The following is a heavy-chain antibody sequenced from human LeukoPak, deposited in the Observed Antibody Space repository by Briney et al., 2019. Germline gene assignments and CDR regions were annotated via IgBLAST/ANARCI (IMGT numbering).Heavy chain of an antibody. CDR1: GYTFTGYY. CDR2: INPNSGGT. J-gene: IGHJ3*02. CDR3: ARGFGYSSSPDAFDI. Sequence: ASVNVSCKASGYTFTGYYMHWVRHAPGQGLEWMGWINPNSGGTNYAQKFQGRVTMNRDTPISTAYMELTRLRYDDTPVYYCARGFGYSSSPDAFDIWGQGTMVTVSS. D-gene: IGHD6-6*01. V-gene: IGHV1-2*02.